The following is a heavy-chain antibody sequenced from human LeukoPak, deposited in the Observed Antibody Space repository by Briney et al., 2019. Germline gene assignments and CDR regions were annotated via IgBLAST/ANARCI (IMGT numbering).Heavy chain of an antibody. J-gene: IGHJ5*02. CDR1: GYTFTSYY. CDR3: ARDYVWGSSRYTGWFDP. Sequence: ASVKVSCKASGYTFTSYYMHWVGQAPGQGLEGMGIINPSGGSTSYAQKFQGRVTMTRDTSTTTVYMELSSLRSEDTAVYYCARDYVWGSSRYTGWFDPWGQGTLVTVSS. CDR2: INPSGGST. V-gene: IGHV1-46*01. D-gene: IGHD3-16*02.